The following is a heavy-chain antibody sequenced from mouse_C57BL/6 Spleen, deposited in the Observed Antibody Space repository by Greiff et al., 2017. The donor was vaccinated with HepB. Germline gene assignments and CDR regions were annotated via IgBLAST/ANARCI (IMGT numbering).Heavy chain of an antibody. CDR1: GFTFSSYA. CDR3: TRERDYYGSFYAMDY. V-gene: IGHV5-9-1*02. CDR2: ISSGGDYI. J-gene: IGHJ4*01. Sequence: EVKLQESGEGLVKPGGSLKLSCAASGFTFSSYAMSWVRQTPEKRLEWVAYISSGGDYIYYADTVKGRFTISRDNARNTLYLQMSSLKSEDTAMYYCTRERDYYGSFYAMDYWGQGTSVTVSS. D-gene: IGHD1-1*01.